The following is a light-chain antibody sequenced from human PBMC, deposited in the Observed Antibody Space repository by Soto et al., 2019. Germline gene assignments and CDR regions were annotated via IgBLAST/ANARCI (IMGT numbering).Light chain of an antibody. Sequence: QSVLTQPPSVSAAPGKKVTISCSGTIFDVGNNFVSWYQHFPGTAPQLLIYDDDRRPSGIPDRFSASKSGTSATLRIARVQTGDEADYYCASWDTDVSAVFGGGTKPTVL. CDR1: IFDVGNNF. CDR3: ASWDTDVSAV. CDR2: DDD. J-gene: IGLJ2*01. V-gene: IGLV1-51*01.